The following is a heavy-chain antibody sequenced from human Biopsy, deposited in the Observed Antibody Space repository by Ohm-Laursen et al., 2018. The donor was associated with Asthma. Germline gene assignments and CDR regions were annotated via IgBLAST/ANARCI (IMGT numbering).Heavy chain of an antibody. Sequence: GSLRLSCAATGFAFNNSSMTWVRQAPGKGLEWVSSISASGVRTFYADSVKGRFTVSRDSSRNTLYLQLSTLRVEDTAVYFCAKITTDRQKANNWFDPWGQGTLVNVSS. CDR1: GFAFNNSS. CDR2: ISASGVRT. V-gene: IGHV3-23*01. CDR3: AKITTDRQKANNWFDP. D-gene: IGHD3-22*01. J-gene: IGHJ5*02.